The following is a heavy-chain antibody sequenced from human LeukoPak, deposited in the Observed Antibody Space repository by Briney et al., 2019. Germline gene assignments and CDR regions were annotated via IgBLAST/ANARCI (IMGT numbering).Heavy chain of an antibody. CDR1: GFTFSSYS. CDR2: ISNTNTYI. Sequence: GGSLRLSCAASGFTFSSYSINWVRQAPGKGLEWISSISNTNTYIKYADSVKGRFTISRDNAKNSLSLQMTGLRAEDTAVYYCVRDGAYYDSASYNFDYWGQGTLVAVSS. J-gene: IGHJ4*02. CDR3: VRDGAYYDSASYNFDY. D-gene: IGHD3-22*01. V-gene: IGHV3-21*01.